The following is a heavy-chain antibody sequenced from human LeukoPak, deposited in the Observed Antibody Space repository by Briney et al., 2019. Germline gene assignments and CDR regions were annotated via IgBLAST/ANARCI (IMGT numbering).Heavy chain of an antibody. CDR2: SGDSDGST. J-gene: IGHJ4*02. D-gene: IGHD2-15*01. V-gene: IGHV3-23*01. CDR1: GFNFSGSG. Sequence: GGSLRLSCAASGFNFSGSGMSWVRQAPGKGLEWISCSGDSDGSTYYADSLKGRFTISRDNSKNTLYLQMNNLRAEDTAVYYCAKGGCRGTCNPLAYWGQGALVTVSP. CDR3: AKGGCRGTCNPLAY.